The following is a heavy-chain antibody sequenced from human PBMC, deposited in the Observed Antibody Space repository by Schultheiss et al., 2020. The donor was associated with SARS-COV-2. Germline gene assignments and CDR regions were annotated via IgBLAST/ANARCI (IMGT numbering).Heavy chain of an antibody. CDR1: GGSISSSSYY. Sequence: SQTLSLTCTVSGGSISSSSYYWGWIRQPPGKGLEWIGEINHSGSTNYNPSLKSRVTISVDTSKNQFSLKLSSVTAADTAVYYCARDRFLVDYGDHYYYYGMDVWGQGTTVTVSS. J-gene: IGHJ6*02. D-gene: IGHD4-17*01. CDR2: INHSGST. V-gene: IGHV4-39*07. CDR3: ARDRFLVDYGDHYYYYGMDV.